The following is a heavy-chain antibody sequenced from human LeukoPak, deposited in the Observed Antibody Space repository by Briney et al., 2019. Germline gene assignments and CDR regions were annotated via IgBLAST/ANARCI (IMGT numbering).Heavy chain of an antibody. D-gene: IGHD3-3*01. V-gene: IGHV1-2*02. J-gene: IGHJ4*02. CDR3: ARDRRFLEWLLPLDY. CDR1: GYTFTGYY. Sequence: GASVKVSCKASGYTFTGYYMHWVRQAPGQGLEWMGWINPNSGGTNYAQKFQGRVTMTSDTSISTAYMELSRLRSDDTAVYYCARDRRFLEWLLPLDYWGQGTLVTVSS. CDR2: INPNSGGT.